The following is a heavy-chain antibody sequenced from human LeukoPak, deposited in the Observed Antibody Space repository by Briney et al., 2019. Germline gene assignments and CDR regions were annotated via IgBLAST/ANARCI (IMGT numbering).Heavy chain of an antibody. D-gene: IGHD3-16*01. V-gene: IGHV1-2*02. CDR1: GYTFTGYY. J-gene: IGHJ6*03. CDR3: AGGGVTFGGAYYMDV. Sequence: GASVKVSCKASGYTFTGYYMHWVRQAPGQGLEWMGWINPNSGGTNYAQKFQGRVTMTRDTSISTAYMELSRLRSDDTAVYYWAGGGVTFGGAYYMDVWGKGTTVTVSS. CDR2: INPNSGGT.